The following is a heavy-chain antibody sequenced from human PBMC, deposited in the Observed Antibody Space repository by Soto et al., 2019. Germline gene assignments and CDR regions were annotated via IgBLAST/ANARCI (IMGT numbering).Heavy chain of an antibody. J-gene: IGHJ4*02. V-gene: IGHV3-74*01. CDR1: GITFTNYW. Sequence: EVQLVESGGGSVQPGGSLRLSCVASGITFTNYWVHWVRQVPGKGLVWVARVDSDGRGTSYADFVKGRFTISRDNAKNTLYLQMTSLRVEVTAMYYCGTVFEHWGQGIPVTVSS. CDR3: GTVFEH. CDR2: VDSDGRGT.